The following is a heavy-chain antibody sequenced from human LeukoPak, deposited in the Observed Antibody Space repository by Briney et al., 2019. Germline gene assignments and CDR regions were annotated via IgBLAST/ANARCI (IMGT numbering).Heavy chain of an antibody. J-gene: IGHJ6*04. CDR3: ARGPSRVVVVVAATAYYYYGMDV. CDR2: FIRIFDTA. V-gene: IGHV1-69*06. Sequence: SSVTLSFNSSGGGFTSYAISWVRHWPGQGLERVGGFIRIFDTANYAQKFQDRVTITADKSTSTAYMELSSLTSEDTAVYYCARGPSRVVVVVAATAYYYYGMDVWGKGTTVTVSS. D-gene: IGHD2-15*01. CDR1: GGGFTSYA.